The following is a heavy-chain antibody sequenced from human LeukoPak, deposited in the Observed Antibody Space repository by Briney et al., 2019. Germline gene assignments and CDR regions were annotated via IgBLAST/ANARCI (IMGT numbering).Heavy chain of an antibody. CDR3: ARGMAASGYYGMDV. CDR1: GFTFSSYE. V-gene: IGHV3-48*03. CDR2: ISRSGSTI. D-gene: IGHD3-10*01. J-gene: IGHJ6*02. Sequence: GGSLRLSCAASGFTFSSYEMNWVRQAPGKGLEWVSYISRSGSTIYYADSVKGRFTISRDNAKNSLYLQMNGLRAEDTAVYYCARGMAASGYYGMDVWGQGTTVTVSS.